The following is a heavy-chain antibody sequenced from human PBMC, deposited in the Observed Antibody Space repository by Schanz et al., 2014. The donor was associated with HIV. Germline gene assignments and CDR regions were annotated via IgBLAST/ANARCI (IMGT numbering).Heavy chain of an antibody. D-gene: IGHD6-19*01. J-gene: IGHJ4*02. CDR1: GFTFSSYG. CDR3: AKGGQWLLYFDN. V-gene: IGHV3-33*06. CDR2: IWYDGTNK. Sequence: QVQLVESGGGVVQPGRSLRLSCAASGFTFSSYGMHWVRQAPGKGLEWVAVIWYDGTNKYYADSVKGRFTISRDNSKKTLYLQMNSLRAEDTAVYYCAKGGQWLLYFDNWGQGTLVTVAS.